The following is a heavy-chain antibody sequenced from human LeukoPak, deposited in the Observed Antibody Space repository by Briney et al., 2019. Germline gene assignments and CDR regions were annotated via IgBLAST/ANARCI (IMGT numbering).Heavy chain of an antibody. V-gene: IGHV3-53*01. D-gene: IGHD2-15*01. J-gene: IGHJ6*02. Sequence: GGSLRLSCAASGFTVSSNYMSWVRQAPGKGLEWVSVIYSGGSTYYADSVKGRFTISRDDSKNTLYLQMYSLRAEDTAVYYCARENCSGGSCYSYGMDVWGQGTTVTVSS. CDR2: IYSGGST. CDR3: ARENCSGGSCYSYGMDV. CDR1: GFTVSSNY.